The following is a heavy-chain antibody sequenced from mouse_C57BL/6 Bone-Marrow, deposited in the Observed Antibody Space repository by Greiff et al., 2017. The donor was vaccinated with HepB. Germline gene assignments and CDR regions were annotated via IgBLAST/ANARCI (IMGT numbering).Heavy chain of an antibody. D-gene: IGHD2-3*01. CDR1: GYTFTSYG. CDR3: ARDGYYLWYFDV. V-gene: IGHV1-81*01. Sequence: VQLQQSGAELARPGASVKLSCKASGYTFTSYGISWVKQRTGQGLEWIGEIYPRSGNTYYNEKFKGKATLTADKSSSTAYMELRSLTSEDSAVYSCARDGYYLWYFDVWGTGTTVTVSS. CDR2: IYPRSGNT. J-gene: IGHJ1*03.